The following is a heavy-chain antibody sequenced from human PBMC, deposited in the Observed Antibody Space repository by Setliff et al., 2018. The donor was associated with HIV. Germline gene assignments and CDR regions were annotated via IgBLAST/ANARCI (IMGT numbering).Heavy chain of an antibody. Sequence: GGSLRLSCAASGFTVSSNYMSWVRQAPGKGLAWVANMKYDGTEIYYVDAVKGRFTISRDNAKKSVFLHMNSLRGEDTAVYYCVREGEYFDTIGHYLVRRFFDLWGQGTMVTVSS. CDR3: VREGEYFDTIGHYLVRRFFDL. V-gene: IGHV3-7*01. CDR2: MKYDGTEI. D-gene: IGHD3-9*01. CDR1: GFTVSSNY. J-gene: IGHJ3*01.